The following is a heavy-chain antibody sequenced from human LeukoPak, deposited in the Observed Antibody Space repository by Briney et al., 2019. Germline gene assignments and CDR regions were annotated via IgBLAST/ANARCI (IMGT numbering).Heavy chain of an antibody. J-gene: IGHJ4*02. V-gene: IGHV4-39*01. Sequence: SETLSLTCTVSGGSISSSSYYWGWIRQPPGKGLEWIGSIYYSGSTYYNPSLKSRVTISVDTSKNQFSLKLSSVTAADTAVYYRARHKSLWFGEIDYWGQGTLVTVSS. CDR2: IYYSGST. D-gene: IGHD3-10*01. CDR1: GGSISSSSYY. CDR3: ARHKSLWFGEIDY.